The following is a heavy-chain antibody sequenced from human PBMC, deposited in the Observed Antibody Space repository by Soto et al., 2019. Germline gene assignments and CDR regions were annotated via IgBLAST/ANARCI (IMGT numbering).Heavy chain of an antibody. Sequence: GESLKISCAASGFIFISYWMSLGLQAPWRSLEWVANINFGGGEKYHVDSVEGRFDISRDNPKNSLYLEMNSLRAEDTAVYYRGRSDKIGSVDYWGRGILVTVSS. CDR3: GRSDKIGSVDY. CDR2: INFGGGEK. V-gene: IGHV3-7*01. J-gene: IGHJ4*02. CDR1: GFIFISYW. D-gene: IGHD2-21*01.